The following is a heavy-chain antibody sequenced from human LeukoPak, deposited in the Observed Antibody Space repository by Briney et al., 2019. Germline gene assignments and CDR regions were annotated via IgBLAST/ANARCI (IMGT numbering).Heavy chain of an antibody. J-gene: IGHJ3*02. Sequence: SETLSLTCTVSGGSISSGGYYWSWIRQHPGKGLEWIGYIYYSGSTYYNPSLKSRVTISADTSKNQFSLKLSSVTAADTAVYYCARERRGAFDIWGQGTMVTVSS. CDR3: ARERRGAFDI. CDR1: GGSISSGGYY. V-gene: IGHV4-31*03. CDR2: IYYSGST. D-gene: IGHD5-24*01.